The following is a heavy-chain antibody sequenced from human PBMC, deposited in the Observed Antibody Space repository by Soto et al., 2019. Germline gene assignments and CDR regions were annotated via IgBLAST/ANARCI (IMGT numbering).Heavy chain of an antibody. Sequence: GESLKISCHGSEYSFTNYWICWVRQMPWKGLEWMGIIYPGDSDTRYSPSFQGQVTISADKSISTAYLQWSSLKASDTAMYYCARLPSRGYSYGYTHYYYGMDVWGQGTTGTVSS. J-gene: IGHJ6*02. CDR3: ARLPSRGYSYGYTHYYYGMDV. CDR1: EYSFTNYW. V-gene: IGHV5-51*01. D-gene: IGHD5-18*01. CDR2: IYPGDSDT.